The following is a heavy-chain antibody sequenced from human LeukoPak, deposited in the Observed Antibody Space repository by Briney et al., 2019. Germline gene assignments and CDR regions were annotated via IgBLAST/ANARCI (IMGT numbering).Heavy chain of an antibody. J-gene: IGHJ4*02. D-gene: IGHD2-2*01. V-gene: IGHV1-69*13. Sequence: SVKVSCKASGGTFSSFAISWVRQAPGQGLEWMGAISPVFGTPHYAQKFQGRVSITADESTSTVYMELSSLRSEDTALYYCARDIDSTVGYWGQGTLVTVSS. CDR1: GGTFSSFA. CDR3: ARDIDSTVGY. CDR2: ISPVFGTP.